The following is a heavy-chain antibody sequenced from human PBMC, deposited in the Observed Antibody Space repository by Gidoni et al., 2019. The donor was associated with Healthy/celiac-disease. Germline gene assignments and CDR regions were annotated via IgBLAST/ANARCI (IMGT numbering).Heavy chain of an antibody. CDR3: AKWSAVSRNFDY. J-gene: IGHJ4*02. CDR1: GFTFSSYG. V-gene: IGHV3-30*02. D-gene: IGHD6-13*01. CDR2: IRYDGSNK. Sequence: QVQLVESGGGVVQPGGSLRLSCAASGFTFSSYGMHWVRQAPGKGLEWVAFIRYDGSNKYYADSVKGRFTISRDNSKNTLYLQMNSLRAEDTAVYYCAKWSAVSRNFDYWGQGTLVTVSS.